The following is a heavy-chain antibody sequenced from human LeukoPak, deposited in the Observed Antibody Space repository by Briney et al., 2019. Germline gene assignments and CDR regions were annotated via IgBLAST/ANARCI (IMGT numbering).Heavy chain of an antibody. D-gene: IGHD4-23*01. CDR3: ARQGYGGQSRGAADY. CDR1: GYTFTNYG. CDR2: ISANNGNR. V-gene: IGHV1-18*01. Sequence: GASVKVSCKASGYTFTNYGISWVRQAPGQGLEWMGWISANNGNRNYALKLQDRVSMTTDTSTSTAYMELRSLRSDDTAVYYCARQGYGGQSRGAADYWGQGTLVTVSS. J-gene: IGHJ4*02.